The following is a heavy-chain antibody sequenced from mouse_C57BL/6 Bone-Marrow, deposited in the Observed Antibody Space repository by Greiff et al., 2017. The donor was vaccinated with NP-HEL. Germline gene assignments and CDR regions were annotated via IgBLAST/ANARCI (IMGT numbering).Heavy chain of an antibody. CDR3: ARGNYYGSSYPYYFDD. V-gene: IGHV1-78*01. D-gene: IGHD1-1*01. Sequence: VQLQQSDAELVKPGASVKISCKVSGYTFTDHTIHWMKQRPEQGLEWIGYIYPRDGSTKYNEKFKGKATLTADKSSSTAYMQLNSLTSEDSAVYFCARGNYYGSSYPYYFDDWGQGTTLTVSS. CDR2: IYPRDGST. J-gene: IGHJ2*01. CDR1: GYTFTDHT.